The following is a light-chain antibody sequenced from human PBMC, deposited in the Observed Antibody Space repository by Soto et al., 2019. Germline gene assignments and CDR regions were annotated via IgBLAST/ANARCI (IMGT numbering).Light chain of an antibody. CDR1: SGHSSYI. Sequence: QPVLTQSSSASASLGSSVKLTCTLSSGHSSYIIAWHQQQPGKAPRYLMKLEGSGSYNKGSGVPDRFSGSSSGADCYLTISNLQFEDEADYYCETWDINTHVVFGGGTKLTVL. V-gene: IGLV4-60*02. J-gene: IGLJ2*01. CDR2: LEGSGSY. CDR3: ETWDINTHVV.